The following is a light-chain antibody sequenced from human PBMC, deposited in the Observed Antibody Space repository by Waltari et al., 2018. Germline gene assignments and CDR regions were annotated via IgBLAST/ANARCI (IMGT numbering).Light chain of an antibody. Sequence: EVVLTQSPATLSLSPGESATLSCRASQSISVYVAWYQQRPGQPPRLLIPDASIRATCIPARFSGSGSGTDFTLTIDTLEPEDFAIYYCQHRSTWPHFAGGTKVEVK. CDR2: DAS. CDR3: QHRSTWPH. J-gene: IGKJ4*01. CDR1: QSISVY. V-gene: IGKV3-11*01.